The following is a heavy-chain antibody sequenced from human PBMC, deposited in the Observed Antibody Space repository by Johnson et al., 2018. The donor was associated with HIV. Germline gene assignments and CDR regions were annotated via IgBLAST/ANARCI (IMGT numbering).Heavy chain of an antibody. Sequence: QVQLVESGGGVVQPGRSLRLSCAASGFTFSSYWMSWVRQAPGKGLEWVAVISYDGSKKYHADSVKGRFTISRDNSKSTLYLQMNSLRAEDTAVYYCARDGLAANAFDTWGQGTMVTVSS. CDR3: ARDGLAANAFDT. CDR1: GFTFSSYW. J-gene: IGHJ3*02. D-gene: IGHD3/OR15-3a*01. V-gene: IGHV3-30*03. CDR2: ISYDGSKK.